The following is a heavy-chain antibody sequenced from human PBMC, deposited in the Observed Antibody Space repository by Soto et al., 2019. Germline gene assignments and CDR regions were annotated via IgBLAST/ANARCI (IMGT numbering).Heavy chain of an antibody. Sequence: QLQLQESGPGLVKASETLSLTCTVSGGSISNSNYHGGWIRQPPGKGLEWIGNIFHDGSTCYSPSLKSRITISVDTSKNQFSLRLSSVTAADTAVYHCARHQPAGRFRWLDPWGQGTLVTVSS. V-gene: IGHV4-39*01. D-gene: IGHD1-26*01. CDR2: IFHDGST. J-gene: IGHJ5*02. CDR3: ARHQPAGRFRWLDP. CDR1: GGSISNSNYH.